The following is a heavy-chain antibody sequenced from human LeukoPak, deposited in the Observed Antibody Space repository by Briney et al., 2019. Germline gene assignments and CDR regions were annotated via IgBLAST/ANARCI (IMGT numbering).Heavy chain of an antibody. CDR2: IVGRNGDT. V-gene: IGHV3-23*01. Sequence: AGGSLRLSCAASGFTFSNYGMTWVRQAPGKGLEWVSTIVGRNGDTYYTDSVKGRFTISRDDSKNTLYLQMNSLRAEDTAMYYCARGLPPVMKYYFDYWGQGTLVTVSS. CDR3: ARGLPPVMKYYFDY. J-gene: IGHJ4*02. CDR1: GFTFSNYG. D-gene: IGHD4-11*01.